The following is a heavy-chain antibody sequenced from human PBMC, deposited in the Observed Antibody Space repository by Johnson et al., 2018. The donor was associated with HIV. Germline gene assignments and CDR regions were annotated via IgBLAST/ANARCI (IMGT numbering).Heavy chain of an antibody. CDR2: ISGGGGST. V-gene: IGHV3-23*04. Sequence: VQLVESGGGVVQPGRSLRLSCAASGFTFSSYAMNWVRQAPGKGLEWVSGISGGGGSTYSADSVKDRFTISRDNSKNTLYLQMNRLKTEDTAVYYCTTGTGTTTLYAFDIWGQGTMVTVSS. CDR1: GFTFSSYA. J-gene: IGHJ3*02. CDR3: TTGTGTTTLYAFDI. D-gene: IGHD1-7*01.